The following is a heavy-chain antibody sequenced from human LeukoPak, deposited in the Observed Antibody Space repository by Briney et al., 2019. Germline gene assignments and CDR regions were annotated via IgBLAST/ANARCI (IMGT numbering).Heavy chain of an antibody. CDR1: GGSISSSSYY. V-gene: IGHV4-39*07. D-gene: IGHD3-3*01. CDR3: ARDHQGTYFDFWSGSKANNYYYMDV. J-gene: IGHJ6*03. CDR2: IYYSGST. Sequence: PSETLSLTCTVSGGSISSSSYYWGWIRQPPGKGLEWIGSIYYSGSTYYNTSLKSRVTISVDTSKNQFSLKLRSVTAADTAVYYCARDHQGTYFDFWSGSKANNYYYMDVWGKGTTVTVSS.